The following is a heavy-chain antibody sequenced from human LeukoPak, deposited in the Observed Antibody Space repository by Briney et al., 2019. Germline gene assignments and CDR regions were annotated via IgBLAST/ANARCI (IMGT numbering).Heavy chain of an antibody. J-gene: IGHJ4*02. Sequence: SETLSLTCTVSGGSISSYYWSWIRQPPGKGLEWIGYIYYSGSTNYNPSLKSRVTISVDTSKNQFSLKLSSVTAADTAVYYCARLYCCSTSCYVLYWGQGTPVTVSS. CDR1: GGSISSYY. D-gene: IGHD2-2*01. V-gene: IGHV4-59*01. CDR2: IYYSGST. CDR3: ARLYCCSTSCYVLY.